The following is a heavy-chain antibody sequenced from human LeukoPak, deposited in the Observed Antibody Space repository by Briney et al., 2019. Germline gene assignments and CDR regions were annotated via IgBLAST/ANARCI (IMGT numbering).Heavy chain of an antibody. J-gene: IGHJ3*02. CDR2: IYYSGST. CDR1: GGSISSGDYY. D-gene: IGHD3-10*01. V-gene: IGHV4-30-4*01. CDR3: ARDRSPPCGSGGGDAFDI. Sequence: SETLSLTCTVSGGSISSGDYYWSWIRQPPGKGLEWIGYIYYSGSTYYNPSLKSRVTISVDTSKNQFSLKLSSVTDADTAVYYCARDRSPPCGSGGGDAFDIWGQGTMVTVSS.